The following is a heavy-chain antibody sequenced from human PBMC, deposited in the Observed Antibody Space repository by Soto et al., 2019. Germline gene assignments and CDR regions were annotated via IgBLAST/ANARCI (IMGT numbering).Heavy chain of an antibody. CDR2: IYYSGST. J-gene: IGHJ4*02. CDR1: GGSISSGGYY. V-gene: IGHV4-31*03. CDR3: ARVGTGIAAAGPIDY. Sequence: QVQLQESGPGLVKPSQTLSLTCTVSGGSISSGGYYWSWIRQHPGKGLEWIGYIYYSGSTYYNPSLKSRVTIAGDPSKNQFSRKLGSVTAADTAVYYCARVGTGIAAAGPIDYWGQGTLVTVSS. D-gene: IGHD6-13*01.